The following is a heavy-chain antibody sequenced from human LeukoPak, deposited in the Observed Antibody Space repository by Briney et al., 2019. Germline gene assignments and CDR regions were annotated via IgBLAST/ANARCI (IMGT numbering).Heavy chain of an antibody. J-gene: IGHJ5*02. CDR2: IYSGGST. CDR3: AKVLVPAAIGGLNWFDP. Sequence: GGSLRLSCAASGFTVSSNYMSWVRQAPGKGLEWVSVIYSGGSTYYADSVKGRFTISRDNSKNTLYLQMNSLRAEDTAVYYCAKVLVPAAIGGLNWFDPWGQGTLVTVSS. D-gene: IGHD2-2*01. CDR1: GFTVSSNY. V-gene: IGHV3-53*01.